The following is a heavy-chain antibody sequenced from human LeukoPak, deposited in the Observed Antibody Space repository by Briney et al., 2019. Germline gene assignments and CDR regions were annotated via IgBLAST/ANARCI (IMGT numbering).Heavy chain of an antibody. J-gene: IGHJ4*02. CDR3: ARGLNYDILTGYTDFDY. Sequence: SETLSLTCAVYGGSFSGYYWSWIRQPPGKGREWIGEINHSGSTNYNPSLKSRVTISVDTSKNQFSLKLSSVTAADTAVYYCARGLNYDILTGYTDFDYWGQGTLVTVSS. D-gene: IGHD3-9*01. V-gene: IGHV4-34*01. CDR1: GGSFSGYY. CDR2: INHSGST.